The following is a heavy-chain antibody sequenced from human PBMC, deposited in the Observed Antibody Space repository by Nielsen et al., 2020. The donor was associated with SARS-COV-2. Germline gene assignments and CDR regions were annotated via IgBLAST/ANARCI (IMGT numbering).Heavy chain of an antibody. Sequence: SETLSLTCAVYGGSFSGYYWTWIRQPPGKGLEWIGEINHSGSTHYNPSLKSRVTISVDTSKNQFSLKLSSVTAADTAVYYCAREGELLWFGERLNPLYGMDVWGQGTTVTVSS. CDR3: AREGELLWFGERLNPLYGMDV. J-gene: IGHJ6*02. CDR1: GGSFSGYY. D-gene: IGHD3-10*01. V-gene: IGHV4-34*09. CDR2: INHSGST.